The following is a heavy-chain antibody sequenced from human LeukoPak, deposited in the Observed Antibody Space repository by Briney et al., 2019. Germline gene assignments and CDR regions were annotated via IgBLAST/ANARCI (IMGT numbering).Heavy chain of an antibody. CDR2: IYPGDSDT. V-gene: IGHV5-51*01. CDR3: ARRVDALFDY. CDR1: GYSFTTYW. Sequence: GESLKISCKGSGYSFTTYWIGWERQMPGRGLEWMGIIYPGDSDTRYSPSFQGQVTISADKSISTAYLQWSSLKASDTAMYYCARRVDALFDYWGQGTLVTVSS. D-gene: IGHD3-3*01. J-gene: IGHJ4*02.